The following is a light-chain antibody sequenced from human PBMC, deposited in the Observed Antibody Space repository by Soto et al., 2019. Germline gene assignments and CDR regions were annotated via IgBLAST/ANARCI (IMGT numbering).Light chain of an antibody. CDR1: QSVSSSY. Sequence: DIMVAQSPGSLSFWPGARISLSGEASQSVSSSYLAWYQQKPGQAPRLLIYGASRRATGIPARFSGSGSGTDFTLTIRNLEPEDFAVYYCQQRSNWPRTFGQGTKVE. CDR2: GAS. CDR3: QQRSNWPRT. J-gene: IGKJ1*01. V-gene: IGKV3D-20*02.